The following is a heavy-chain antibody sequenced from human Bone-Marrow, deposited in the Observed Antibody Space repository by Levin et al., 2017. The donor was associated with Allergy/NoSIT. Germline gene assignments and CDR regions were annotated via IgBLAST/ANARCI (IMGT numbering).Heavy chain of an antibody. D-gene: IGHD2-2*01. CDR3: ARSRGHCSSTSCYDPYYYYMDV. CDR1: GFTFSSYS. Sequence: GESLKISCAASGFTFSSYSMNWVRQAPGKGLEWVSSISSSSSYIYYADSVKGRFTISRDNAKNSLYLQMNSLRAEDTAVYYCARSRGHCSSTSCYDPYYYYMDVWGKGTTVTVSS. V-gene: IGHV3-21*01. J-gene: IGHJ6*03. CDR2: ISSSSSYI.